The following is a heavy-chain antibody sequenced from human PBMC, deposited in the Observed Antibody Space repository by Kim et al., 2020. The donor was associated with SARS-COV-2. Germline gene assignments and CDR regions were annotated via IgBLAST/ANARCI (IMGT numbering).Heavy chain of an antibody. Sequence: ASVKVSCKASGYTFTSYAMHWVRQAPGQRLEWMGWINAGNSNTKYSQKFQGRVTITRDTSASTAYMELSSLRSEDTAVYYCAAVMSGSRYYYYGMDVWGQ. CDR1: GYTFTSYA. J-gene: IGHJ6*02. CDR2: INAGNSNT. CDR3: AAVMSGSRYYYYGMDV. V-gene: IGHV1-3*01. D-gene: IGHD3-10*01.